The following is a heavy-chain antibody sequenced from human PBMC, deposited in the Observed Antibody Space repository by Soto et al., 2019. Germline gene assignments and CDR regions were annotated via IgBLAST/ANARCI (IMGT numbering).Heavy chain of an antibody. J-gene: IGHJ4*02. Sequence: SETLSLTCTVSGDSIGSFYWSWIRQPPGRGLEWIAYIFYSGSTKYNPSLKSRATISVDTSKNQFSLKLSSVTAADTAVYYCARGGYYDILTGYSQRLDWGQGTLVTVSS. CDR3: ARGGYYDILTGYSQRLD. D-gene: IGHD3-9*01. V-gene: IGHV4-59*01. CDR1: GDSIGSFY. CDR2: IFYSGST.